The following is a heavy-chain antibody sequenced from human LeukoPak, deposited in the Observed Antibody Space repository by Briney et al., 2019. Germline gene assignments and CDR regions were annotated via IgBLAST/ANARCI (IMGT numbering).Heavy chain of an antibody. CDR1: GFTFSSYA. CDR2: ISGSGGST. CDR3: AKDSRRGYCSSTSCYREDFDY. D-gene: IGHD2-2*02. J-gene: IGHJ4*02. Sequence: GGSLRLSCAASGFTFSSYAMSWVRQAPGKGLEWVSAISGSGGSTYYADSVKGRFTISRDNSKNTLYLQMNSLRAEGTAVYYCAKDSRRGYCSSTSCYREDFDYWGQGTLVTVSS. V-gene: IGHV3-23*01.